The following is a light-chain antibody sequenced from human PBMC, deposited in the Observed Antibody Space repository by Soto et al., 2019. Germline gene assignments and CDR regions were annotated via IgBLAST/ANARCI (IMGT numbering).Light chain of an antibody. V-gene: IGKV3-20*01. J-gene: IGKJ2*01. CDR2: GAS. CDR3: QQLGSSPYT. CDR1: QSVNICY. Sequence: DIVLTQSPGTLSLSPGERATLSCRTSQSVNICYLAWYQQKPGQAPRLLLYGASSRATGIPDRFSGSGSGTDFTLTISRLEPEDFAVYYCQQLGSSPYTFGQGTNLEIK.